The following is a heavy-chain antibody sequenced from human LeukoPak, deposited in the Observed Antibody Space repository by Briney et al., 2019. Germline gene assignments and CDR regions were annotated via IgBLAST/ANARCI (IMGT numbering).Heavy chain of an antibody. CDR3: ARSGYSSSWYGQGDAFDI. J-gene: IGHJ3*02. D-gene: IGHD6-13*01. CDR1: GFTVSSNY. V-gene: IGHV3-53*01. CDR2: IYSGGST. Sequence: GGSLRLSCAASGFTVSSNYMSWVRQAPGKGLEWVSVIYSGGSTYYADSVKGRFTISRDNSKNTLYLQMNSLRAEDTAVYYCARSGYSSSWYGQGDAFDIWGQGTMVTVSS.